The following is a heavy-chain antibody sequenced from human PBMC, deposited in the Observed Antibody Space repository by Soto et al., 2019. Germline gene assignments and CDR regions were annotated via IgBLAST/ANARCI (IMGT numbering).Heavy chain of an antibody. J-gene: IGHJ4*02. D-gene: IGHD3-22*01. Sequence: GGSLRLSCAASGLTFDDYAMHWVRQAPGKGLEWVSGISWNSGSIGYADSVKGRFTISRDNAKNSLYLQMNSLRAEDTALYYCAKDVHDGRGYYLLDYWGKGALVTVSS. V-gene: IGHV3-9*01. CDR1: GLTFDDYA. CDR2: ISWNSGSI. CDR3: AKDVHDGRGYYLLDY.